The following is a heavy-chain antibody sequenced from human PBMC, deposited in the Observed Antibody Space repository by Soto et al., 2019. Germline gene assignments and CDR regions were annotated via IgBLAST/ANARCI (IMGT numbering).Heavy chain of an antibody. J-gene: IGHJ1*01. Sequence: EVQLLESGGAWVHPGGSWRLPWAPSGTTISNYPMSGVRQAPGKGLDWVSGISGSGDRTYYADSAKGRFTISKDISKNSLSLQLDNLGVEDTAVYFCVKDDGGYPSTAPHWGQGTLVTVSS. CDR3: VKDDGGYPSTAPH. V-gene: IGHV3-23*01. CDR2: ISGSGDRT. D-gene: IGHD3-22*01. CDR1: GTTISNYP.